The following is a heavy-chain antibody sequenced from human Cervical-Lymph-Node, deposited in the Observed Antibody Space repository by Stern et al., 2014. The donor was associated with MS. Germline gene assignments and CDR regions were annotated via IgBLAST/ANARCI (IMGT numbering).Heavy chain of an antibody. CDR1: GFTFSSYG. Sequence: VQLVESGGAVVQPGRSLRLSCAASGFTFSSYGMHWVRQAPGKGLEGVTVISYDGNHKYYAASMTGRFTISRDNSNNTLHLQMNSVTPDDTAIYYCARDYEDTSMLFDHWGQGTLVTVSS. D-gene: IGHD2-8*01. CDR3: ARDYEDTSMLFDH. J-gene: IGHJ4*02. V-gene: IGHV3-30*03. CDR2: ISYDGNHK.